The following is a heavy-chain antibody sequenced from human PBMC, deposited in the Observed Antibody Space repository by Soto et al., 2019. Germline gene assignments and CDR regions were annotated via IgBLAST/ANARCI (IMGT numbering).Heavy chain of an antibody. Sequence: GGSLRLSCAASGFSFRNYAMSWVRQAPGKGLEWISTLTGSSSNTYYADSVKGRFAISRDNSRNTLYLQMHSLTAEDTAVYYCANGRATYGLLTHDYWGQGTLVTVSS. V-gene: IGHV3-23*01. CDR1: GFSFRNYA. CDR3: ANGRATYGLLTHDY. D-gene: IGHD3-9*01. J-gene: IGHJ4*02. CDR2: LTGSSSNT.